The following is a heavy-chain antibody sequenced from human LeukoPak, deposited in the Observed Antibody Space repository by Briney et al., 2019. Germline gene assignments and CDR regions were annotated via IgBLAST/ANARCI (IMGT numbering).Heavy chain of an antibody. Sequence: GESLKISCKGSGYSFTSYWIGWVRQMPGKGLEWMGIIYPGDSDTRYSPSFQGQVTISADKSISTAYLQWSSLKASDTAMYYCARAHSSGWYSFWFDPWGQGTLVTVSS. CDR1: GYSFTSYW. CDR3: ARAHSSGWYSFWFDP. D-gene: IGHD6-13*01. J-gene: IGHJ5*02. V-gene: IGHV5-51*01. CDR2: IYPGDSDT.